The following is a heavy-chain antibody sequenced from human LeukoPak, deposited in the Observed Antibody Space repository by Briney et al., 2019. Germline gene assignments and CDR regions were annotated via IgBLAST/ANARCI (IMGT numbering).Heavy chain of an antibody. J-gene: IGHJ5*02. CDR1: GGSISGYY. CDR2: IYSSGTT. Sequence: SETLSPTCTVSGGSISGYYWSWIRQPAGKGLEWIGHIYSSGTTNYNPSLKSRVTMSMDTSKNQFSLRLTSVTAADTAVYYCAREGSSAYAWFDPWGQGTLVTVSS. V-gene: IGHV4-4*07. D-gene: IGHD3-22*01. CDR3: AREGSSAYAWFDP.